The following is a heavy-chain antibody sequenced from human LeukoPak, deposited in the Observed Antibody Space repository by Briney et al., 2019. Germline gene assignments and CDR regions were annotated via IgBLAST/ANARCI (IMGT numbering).Heavy chain of an antibody. CDR2: IRYDGSNK. J-gene: IGHJ4*02. CDR1: GFTFSSYG. Sequence: GGSLRLSCAASGFTFSSYGMHWVRQAPGKGLEWVAFIRYDGSNKYYADSVKGRFTISRDNSKNTLYLQMNSLRAEATAVYYCANSLTDYYDSSGYSHFDYWGQGTLVTVSS. D-gene: IGHD3-22*01. V-gene: IGHV3-30*02. CDR3: ANSLTDYYDSSGYSHFDY.